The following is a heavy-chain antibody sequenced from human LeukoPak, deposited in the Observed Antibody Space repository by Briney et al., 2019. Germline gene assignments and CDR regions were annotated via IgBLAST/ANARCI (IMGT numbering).Heavy chain of an antibody. CDR1: GFTFRRDA. Sequence: GGSLRLSCAPSGFTFRRDATCWVREALGKGGEWVSAISGSGGSTYYADSVKGRFTISRDNSRNTLHLQMSSLRVEDTAVYYCVKDSSSGSYFDYWGQGTLVTVSS. V-gene: IGHV3-23*01. J-gene: IGHJ4*02. CDR2: ISGSGGST. D-gene: IGHD3-10*01. CDR3: VKDSSSGSYFDY.